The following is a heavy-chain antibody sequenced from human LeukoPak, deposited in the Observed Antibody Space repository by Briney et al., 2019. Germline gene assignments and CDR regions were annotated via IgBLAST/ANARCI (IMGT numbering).Heavy chain of an antibody. CDR3: AKDHYYGSGSYSRWVYFDY. V-gene: IGHV3-43*01. CDR1: GFTFDDYT. Sequence: GGSLRLSCAASGFTFDDYTMHWVRQAPGKGREGVSLISWDGGSTYYADSVKGRFTISRDNSKNSLYLQMNSLRTEDTALYFCAKDHYYGSGSYSRWVYFDYWGQGTLVTVSS. J-gene: IGHJ4*02. CDR2: ISWDGGST. D-gene: IGHD3-10*01.